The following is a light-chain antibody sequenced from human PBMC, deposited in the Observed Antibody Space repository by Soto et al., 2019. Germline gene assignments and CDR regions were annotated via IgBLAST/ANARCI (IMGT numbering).Light chain of an antibody. CDR1: SSDVGGYIY. CDR3: CSYAGNYTYV. V-gene: IGLV2-11*01. CDR2: DVS. J-gene: IGLJ1*01. Sequence: SALTQPRSVSGSPGQSVTISCTGTSSDVGGYIYVSWYQQHPGKAPKLMRFDVSKRPSGVPDRFSGSKSDNTASLTISGLQTEDEADYFCCSYAGNYTYVFGTGTKVTVL.